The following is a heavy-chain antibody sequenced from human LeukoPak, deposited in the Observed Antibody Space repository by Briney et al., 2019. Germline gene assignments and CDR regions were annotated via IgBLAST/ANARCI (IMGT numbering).Heavy chain of an antibody. CDR2: ISGSGGST. CDR1: GFTFSSYA. J-gene: IGHJ4*02. D-gene: IGHD3-3*01. Sequence: GGSLRLSCAASGFTFSSYAMSWVRQAPGKGLEGVSAISGSGGSTYYADSVEGRFTISRDNSKNTLYLQMNSLRAEDTAVYYCAKDQGITIFGVVITLDYWGQGTLVTVSS. CDR3: AKDQGITIFGVVITLDY. V-gene: IGHV3-23*01.